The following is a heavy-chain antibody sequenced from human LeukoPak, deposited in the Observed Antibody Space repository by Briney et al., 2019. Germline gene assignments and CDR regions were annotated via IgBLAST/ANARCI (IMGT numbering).Heavy chain of an antibody. J-gene: IGHJ6*04. CDR2: ISSTSGTM. CDR3: ARDQDQNYYDFWSGYYPDV. V-gene: IGHV3-48*01. D-gene: IGHD3-3*01. CDR1: GFTFSSYS. Sequence: GGSLRLSCAASGFTFSSYSMNWVRQAPGKGLEWVSYISSTSGTMYYADSVKGRFTISRDNSKNTLYLQMNSLRAEDTAVYYCARDQDQNYYDFWSGYYPDVWGKGTTVTVSS.